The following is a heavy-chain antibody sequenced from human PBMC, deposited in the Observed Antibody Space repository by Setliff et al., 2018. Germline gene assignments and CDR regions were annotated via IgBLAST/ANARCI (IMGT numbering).Heavy chain of an antibody. CDR3: ARGGSTIASRPDLVYFDS. V-gene: IGHV4-59*08. Sequence: PSETLSLTCTVSGGSISSYYWSWIRQPPGKGLEWIGYINYSGSTNYNPSLKSRVTISVDTSKNQFSLKLSSVTAADTAVYYCARGGSTIASRPDLVYFDSWGRGALVTVSS. CDR2: INYSGST. J-gene: IGHJ4*02. D-gene: IGHD6-6*01. CDR1: GGSISSYY.